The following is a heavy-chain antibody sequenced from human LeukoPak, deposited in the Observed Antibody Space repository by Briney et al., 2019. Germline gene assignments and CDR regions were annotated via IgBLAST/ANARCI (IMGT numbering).Heavy chain of an antibody. CDR1: GFTLSNYW. CDR3: ATSTGWRFDY. Sequence: PGGSLRLSCAASGFTLSNYWMSWVRQAPGKGLEWVANIREDGSEKYYVDSVKGRFTISRDNAKNSLYLQMSSLRAEDTAVYYCATSTGWRFDYGGQGTLVTVSS. J-gene: IGHJ4*02. CDR2: IREDGSEK. V-gene: IGHV3-7*01. D-gene: IGHD6-19*01.